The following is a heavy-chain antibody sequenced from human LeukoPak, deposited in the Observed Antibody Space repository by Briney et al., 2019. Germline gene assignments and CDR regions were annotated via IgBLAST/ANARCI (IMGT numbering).Heavy chain of an antibody. CDR1: GGSTTGFF. D-gene: IGHD6-19*01. J-gene: IGHJ4*02. Sequence: SETLSLTCAVSGGSTTGFFWTRIRQPAGEGLQYIGRIFSSGGANYNPSLQSRVAMSVDTSQNLFSLKLTSVTAADTAVYFCARVATPDVSSPLDFWGQGILVTVSS. V-gene: IGHV4-4*07. CDR3: ARVATPDVSSPLDF. CDR2: IFSSGGA.